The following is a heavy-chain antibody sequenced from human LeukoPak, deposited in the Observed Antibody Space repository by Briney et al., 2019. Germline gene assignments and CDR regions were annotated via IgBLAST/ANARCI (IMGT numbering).Heavy chain of an antibody. CDR1: GFTFSNAW. CDR2: IKSKPDGGTT. J-gene: IGHJ4*02. Sequence: GGSLRLSCAVSGFTFSNAWMSWVRQAPGKGLEWVGRIKSKPDGGTTDYAAPVKGRFTTSRDDSKNTLYLQMNSLKTEDTAVYYCTTGDYGDNGFYDYWGQGTLVAVSS. CDR3: TTGDYGDNGFYDY. V-gene: IGHV3-15*01. D-gene: IGHD4-17*01.